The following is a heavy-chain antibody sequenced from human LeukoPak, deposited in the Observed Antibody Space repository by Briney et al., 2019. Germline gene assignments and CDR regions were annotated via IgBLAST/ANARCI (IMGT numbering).Heavy chain of an antibody. CDR3: AKDAEYSSGWYEPFDY. J-gene: IGHJ4*02. CDR1: GFTFSSYA. D-gene: IGHD6-19*01. V-gene: IGHV3-23*01. Sequence: GGSLRLSCAASGFTFSSYAMSWVRQAPGKGLEWVSGISSGGGSTFYADSVKGRFSISRDNFNNTLYLEMNTLRAEDTAVYYCAKDAEYSSGWYEPFDYWGQGTLVTVSS. CDR2: ISSGGGST.